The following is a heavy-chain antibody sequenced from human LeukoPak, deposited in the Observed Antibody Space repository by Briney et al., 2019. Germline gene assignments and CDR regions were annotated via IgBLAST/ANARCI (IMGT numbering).Heavy chain of an antibody. Sequence: PGGSLRLSCAASGFTFSSYDIHWVRQAPGKGLEWVSYISSSGSNIYYADSVKGRFTIQRDNPKNSLYLHMNSLSAEDRAVFYCGKRKRLVYWGQGTLVTVSS. V-gene: IGHV3-48*03. CDR3: GKRKRLVY. CDR1: GFTFSSYD. J-gene: IGHJ4*02. CDR2: ISSSGSNI.